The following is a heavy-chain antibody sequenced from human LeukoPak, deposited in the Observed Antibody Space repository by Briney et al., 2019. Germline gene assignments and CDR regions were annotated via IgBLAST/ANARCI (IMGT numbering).Heavy chain of an antibody. Sequence: NPSETLSLTCTVSGGSISSHYWSWIRQPPGKGLEWIGYIYYSGSTNYNPSLRSRVTISVDTSKNQFSLKLSSVTAADTAVYYCARVLGGSRYSWFDPWGQGTLVTVSS. CDR1: GGSISSHY. CDR3: ARVLGGSRYSWFDP. CDR2: IYYSGST. V-gene: IGHV4-59*11. D-gene: IGHD1-26*01. J-gene: IGHJ5*02.